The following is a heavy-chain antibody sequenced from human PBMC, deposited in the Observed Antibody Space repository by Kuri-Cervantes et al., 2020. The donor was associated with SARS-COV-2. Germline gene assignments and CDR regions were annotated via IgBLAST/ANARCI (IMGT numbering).Heavy chain of an antibody. CDR2: ITRNSENI. CDR3: LKGIVAAADC. D-gene: IGHD2-2*01. V-gene: IGHV3-23*01. Sequence: GESLKISCVSSGFTFSNYGMGWVRQAPGKGLEWVSGITRNSENIYYGDSVKGRFTISRDNSKNTVYLQMNNVRAEDTAVYYCLKGIVAAADCWGQGTLVTVSS. J-gene: IGHJ4*02. CDR1: GFTFSNYG.